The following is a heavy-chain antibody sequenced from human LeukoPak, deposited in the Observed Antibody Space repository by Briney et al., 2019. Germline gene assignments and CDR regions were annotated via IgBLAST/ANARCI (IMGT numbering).Heavy chain of an antibody. CDR2: IIPILGIA. Sequence: SVKVSCKASGGTFSSYAISWVRQAPGQGLEWMGRIIPILGIANYAQKFQGRVTITADKSTSTAYMELSSLRSEDTAVYYCVRVPAGYCGGDCYPDYWGQGTLVTVSS. J-gene: IGHJ4*02. V-gene: IGHV1-69*04. CDR1: GGTFSSYA. D-gene: IGHD2-21*02. CDR3: VRVPAGYCGGDCYPDY.